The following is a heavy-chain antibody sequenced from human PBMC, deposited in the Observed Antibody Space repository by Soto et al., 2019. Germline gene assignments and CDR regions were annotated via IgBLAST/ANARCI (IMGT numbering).Heavy chain of an antibody. Sequence: GGSLRLSCASSGFTFSNAWMSWVRQAPGKGLEWVGRIKSKTDGGTTDYAAPVKGRFTISRDDSKNTLYLQMNSLKTEDTAVYYCTTPPPYCSGGSCYPRRDYYYYGMDVWGQGTTVTVSS. V-gene: IGHV3-15*01. CDR2: IKSKTDGGTT. CDR3: TTPPPYCSGGSCYPRRDYYYYGMDV. J-gene: IGHJ6*02. D-gene: IGHD2-15*01. CDR1: GFTFSNAW.